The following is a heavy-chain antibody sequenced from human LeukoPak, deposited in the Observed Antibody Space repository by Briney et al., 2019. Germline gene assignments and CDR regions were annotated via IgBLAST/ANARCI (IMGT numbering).Heavy chain of an antibody. CDR2: ISYDGTNK. J-gene: IGHJ6*02. CDR1: GFTFSGSSG. V-gene: IGHV3-30-3*01. D-gene: IGHD2-2*01. CDR3: AKDQRTMTRRMDV. Sequence: GGSLRLSCAASGFTFSGSSGIHWVRQAPGKGLNWVTFISYDGTNKYYADSVKGRFTISRDNSKNTLYLEMNSLTVEDTAVYYCAKDQRTMTRRMDVWDQGTTVTVSS.